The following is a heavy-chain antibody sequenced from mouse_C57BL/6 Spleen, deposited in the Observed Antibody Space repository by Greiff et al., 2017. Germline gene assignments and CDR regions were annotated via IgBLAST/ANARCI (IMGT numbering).Heavy chain of an antibody. D-gene: IGHD2-3*01. CDR2: IYPGDGDT. V-gene: IGHV1-82*01. CDR3: ASWGYDEFAY. J-gene: IGHJ3*01. Sequence: QVQLQESGPELVKPGASVKISCKASGYAFSSSWMHWVKQRPGKGLEWIGRIYPGDGDTNYNGKFKGKATLTVDKSSSTAYMQLSSLTSEDSAVYYCASWGYDEFAYWGQGTILTVSS. CDR1: GYAFSSSW.